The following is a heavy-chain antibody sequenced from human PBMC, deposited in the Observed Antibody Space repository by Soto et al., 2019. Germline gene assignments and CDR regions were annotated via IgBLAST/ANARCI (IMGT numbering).Heavy chain of an antibody. CDR1: GFTFISDW. D-gene: IGHD6-6*01. CDR2: IKHDGSEK. CDR3: ARGVH. Sequence: EVQLVESGGGLVQPGGSLRLSCAASGFTFISDWMSWVRQAPGRGLEWVANIKHDGSEKYYVDSVMDRFTISRDNAKNSLSLQMNRLRAEDTAVYYCARGVHWGQGTLVTVSS. V-gene: IGHV3-7*01. J-gene: IGHJ4*02.